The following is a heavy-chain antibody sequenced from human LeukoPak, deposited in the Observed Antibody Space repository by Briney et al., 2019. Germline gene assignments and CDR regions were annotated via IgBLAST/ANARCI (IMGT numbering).Heavy chain of an antibody. CDR1: GFNLSDYW. V-gene: IGHV3-7*01. CDR3: ARYDTGGYYYDRPLNY. Sequence: GGALRLSCIASGFNLSDYWMSWVREAPEKGLEWVSNIKKDGSEIYSVDALNGRFTISRDKAKKSLYLQMNSRRGEDTAVYYCARYDTGGYYYDRPLNYWGQGTLVTVSS. D-gene: IGHD3-22*01. CDR2: IKKDGSEI. J-gene: IGHJ4*02.